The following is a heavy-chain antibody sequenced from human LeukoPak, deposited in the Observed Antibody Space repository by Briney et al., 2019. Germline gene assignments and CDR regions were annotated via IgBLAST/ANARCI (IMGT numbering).Heavy chain of an antibody. J-gene: IGHJ4*02. Sequence: GGSLRLSCAASGFTFNNYAMNWVRQAPGKGLEWVSVIYSGGSTYYADSVKGRFTISRHNSKNTLYLQMNSLRAEDTAVYYCAREELNSGSFDYWGQGTLVTVSS. CDR2: IYSGGST. CDR1: GFTFNNYA. CDR3: AREELNSGSFDY. V-gene: IGHV3-53*04. D-gene: IGHD1-26*01.